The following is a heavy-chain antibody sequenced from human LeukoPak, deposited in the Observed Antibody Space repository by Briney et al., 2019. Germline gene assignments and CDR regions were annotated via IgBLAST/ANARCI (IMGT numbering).Heavy chain of an antibody. CDR3: AKDPNDYYDSWAFDY. V-gene: IGHV3-23*01. D-gene: IGHD3-22*01. Sequence: GGSLRLSCAASGFTFSSYAMSWVHQAPGKGLEWVSAISGSGGSTYYADSVKGRFTISRDNSKNTLYLQMNSLRAEDTAVYYCAKDPNDYYDSWAFDYWGQGTLVTVSS. CDR1: GFTFSSYA. J-gene: IGHJ4*02. CDR2: ISGSGGST.